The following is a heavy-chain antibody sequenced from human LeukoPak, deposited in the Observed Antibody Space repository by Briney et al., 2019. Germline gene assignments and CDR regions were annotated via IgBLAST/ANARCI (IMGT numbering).Heavy chain of an antibody. D-gene: IGHD6-13*01. Sequence: PSETLSLTCAVSGGSISSSNWWSWVRQPPGKGLEWIGEIYHSGSTNYNPSLKSRVTISVDKSKNQFSLKLSSVTAADTAVYYCARGRLHSSSSYNWFDPWGQGTLVTVSS. CDR1: GGSISSSNW. CDR3: ARGRLHSSSSYNWFDP. CDR2: IYHSGST. J-gene: IGHJ5*02. V-gene: IGHV4-4*02.